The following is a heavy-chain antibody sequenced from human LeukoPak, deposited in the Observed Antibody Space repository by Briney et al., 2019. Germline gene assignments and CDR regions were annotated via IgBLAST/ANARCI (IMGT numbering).Heavy chain of an antibody. J-gene: IGHJ4*02. CDR2: ISWNSGSI. Sequence: GRSLRLSCAASGFTFDDYAMHWVRQAPGKGLEWVSGISWNSGSIGYADSVKGRFTISRDNAKNSLYLQMNSLRAEDTALYYCAKVYYDGSGSYYWFDYWGQGTLVTVSS. D-gene: IGHD3-10*01. CDR3: AKVYYDGSGSYYWFDY. CDR1: GFTFDDYA. V-gene: IGHV3-9*01.